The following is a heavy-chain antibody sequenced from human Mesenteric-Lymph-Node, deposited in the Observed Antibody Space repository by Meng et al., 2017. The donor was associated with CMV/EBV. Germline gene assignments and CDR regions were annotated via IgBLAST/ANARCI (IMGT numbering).Heavy chain of an antibody. CDR1: GFNFNDYY. D-gene: IGHD3-10*01. V-gene: IGHV3-11*04. Sequence: GGSLRLSCVASGFNFNDYYMSWIRQASGKGLEWIAYISATGIPTDYADSMKGRFTISRNNAENSLFLQMNGLRDEDTGVYYCARDRGASPEGMDVWGQGTTVTVSS. CDR2: ISATGIPT. J-gene: IGHJ6*02. CDR3: ARDRGASPEGMDV.